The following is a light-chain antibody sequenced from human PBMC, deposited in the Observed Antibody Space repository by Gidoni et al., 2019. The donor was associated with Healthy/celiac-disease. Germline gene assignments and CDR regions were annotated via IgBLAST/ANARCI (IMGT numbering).Light chain of an antibody. Sequence: QSALTQPASVSGSPGQSITISCPGTSSDVGCYNYVSWYQQHPGKAPKLMIYEVSNRPSGVSNRFSGSKSGNTASLTISGLQAEDEADYYCSSYTSSSTLYVFGTGTKVTVL. CDR2: EVS. J-gene: IGLJ1*01. CDR1: SSDVGCYNY. V-gene: IGLV2-14*01. CDR3: SSYTSSSTLYV.